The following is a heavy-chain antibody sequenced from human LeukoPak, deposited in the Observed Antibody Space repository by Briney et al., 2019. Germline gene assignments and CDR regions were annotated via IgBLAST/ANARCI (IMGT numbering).Heavy chain of an antibody. CDR3: ARAPRLGGRVDY. D-gene: IGHD2-15*01. J-gene: IGHJ4*02. Sequence: SETLSLTCAVYGGSFSGYYWSWIRQPPGKGLEWIGEINHSGSTNYNPSLKSRVTISVDTSKNQFSLKLSSVTAADTAVYYCARAPRLGGRVDYWGQGTLDTVSS. CDR1: GGSFSGYY. CDR2: INHSGST. V-gene: IGHV4-34*01.